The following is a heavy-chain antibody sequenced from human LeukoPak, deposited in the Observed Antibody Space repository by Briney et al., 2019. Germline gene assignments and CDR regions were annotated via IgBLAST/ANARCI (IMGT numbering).Heavy chain of an antibody. CDR1: VFTFNCYA. V-gene: IGHV3-7*05. CDR3: AIEVPLYGGYYSGGSCSIQDTYYYYGMDV. CDR2: IKQDGSEK. D-gene: IGHD2-15*01. J-gene: IGHJ6*02. Sequence: PGGSLRLSCAASVFTFNCYAMRWVRQAPGKGLEWVANIKQDGSEKYYVDSVKGRFTISRDNAKNSLYLQMNSLRAEDTAVYYCAIEVPLYGGYYSGGSCSIQDTYYYYGMDVWGQGTTVTVSS.